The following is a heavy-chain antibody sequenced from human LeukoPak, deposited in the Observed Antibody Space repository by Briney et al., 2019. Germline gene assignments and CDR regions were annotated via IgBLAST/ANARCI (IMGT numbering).Heavy chain of an antibody. CDR3: ARGLSSSWYWWESISSGSGSRFDY. CDR1: GYTFTSYD. CDR2: MNPNSGNT. Sequence: ASVKVSCKASGYTFTSYDINWERQATGQGLEWMGWMNPNSGNTGYAQKFQGRVTMTRNTSISTAYMELSSLRSEDTAVYYCARGLSSSWYWWESISSGSGSRFDYWGQGTLVTVSS. D-gene: IGHD6-13*01. V-gene: IGHV1-8*01. J-gene: IGHJ4*02.